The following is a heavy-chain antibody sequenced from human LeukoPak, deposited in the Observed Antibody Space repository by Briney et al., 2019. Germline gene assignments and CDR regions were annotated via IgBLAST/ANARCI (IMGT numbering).Heavy chain of an antibody. D-gene: IGHD6-13*01. CDR1: GGSISSSSYY. CDR2: IYYSGST. CDR3: ARLVAAAGNNWFDP. J-gene: IGHJ5*02. Sequence: PSETLSLTCTVSGGSISSSSYYWGWIRQPPGKGLEWIGSIYYSGSTYNNPSLKSRLSISIDTSKNQFSLKLNSLTAADTAVYYCARLVAAAGNNWFDPWGQGTLVTVSS. V-gene: IGHV4-39*07.